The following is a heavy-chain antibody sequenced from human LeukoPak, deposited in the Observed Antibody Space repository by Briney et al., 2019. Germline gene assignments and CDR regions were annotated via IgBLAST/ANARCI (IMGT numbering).Heavy chain of an antibody. CDR2: IFSNGDT. J-gene: IGHJ4*02. V-gene: IGHV3-53*01. D-gene: IGHD5-24*01. CDR3: TRDQMNY. CDR1: EFTVSRNY. Sequence: PGGSLRLSCTASEFTVSRNYMLWVRQAPGKGLEWVSLIFSNGDTHYADSVKGRFTIPRDTSKNTVSLQMNRLRVEDTAMYYCTRDQMNYWGQGTLVTVSS.